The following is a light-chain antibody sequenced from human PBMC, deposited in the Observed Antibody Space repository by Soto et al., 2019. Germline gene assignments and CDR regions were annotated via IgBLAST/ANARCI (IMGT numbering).Light chain of an antibody. CDR3: QQYNNWPRT. Sequence: EIVMTQSPATLSVSPGERATLSCRASQSVSSNLAWYQQKPGQAPRLLIYGASTRATGIPARFSGSGSGTEFTLTIGSLQSEDFAVYYCQQYNNWPRTFGQGTELEIK. J-gene: IGKJ2*01. CDR1: QSVSSN. V-gene: IGKV3-15*01. CDR2: GAS.